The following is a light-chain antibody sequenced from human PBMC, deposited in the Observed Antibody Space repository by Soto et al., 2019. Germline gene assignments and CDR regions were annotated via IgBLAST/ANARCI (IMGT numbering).Light chain of an antibody. Sequence: IVLTQSPGTLSLSPGERATLSCRASQTGSNSYLAWYQQKSGQAPRLLIYGVSTRPTGIPDRFSGSGSGTEFDLTISILEPEDFAVYICQHYVYPQWTFGPGTKEGIK. CDR1: QTGSNSY. J-gene: IGKJ1*01. CDR3: QHYVYPQWT. V-gene: IGKV3-20*01. CDR2: GVS.